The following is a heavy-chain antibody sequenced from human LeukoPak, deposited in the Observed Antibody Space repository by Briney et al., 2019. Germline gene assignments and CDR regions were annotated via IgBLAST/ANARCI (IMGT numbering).Heavy chain of an antibody. D-gene: IGHD5-18*01. CDR3: AREGGYSYGDAPLHFDY. CDR2: IYTSGST. J-gene: IGHJ4*02. V-gene: IGHV4-4*07. Sequence: SETLSLTCTVSGGSISSYYWSWIRQPAGKGLEWIGRIYTSGSTNYNPSLKSRVTISVDKSKNHFSLKLSSVTAADTAVYYCAREGGYSYGDAPLHFDYWGQGTLVTVSS. CDR1: GGSISSYY.